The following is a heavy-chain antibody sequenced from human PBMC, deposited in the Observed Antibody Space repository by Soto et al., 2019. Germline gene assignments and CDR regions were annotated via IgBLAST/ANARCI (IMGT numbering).Heavy chain of an antibody. D-gene: IGHD6-6*01. CDR1: GFTFSSYG. J-gene: IGHJ4*02. Sequence: VQLVESGGGVVQPGRSLRLSCAASGFTFSSYGMHWVRQAPGKGLEWVAVISYDGSNKYYADSVKGRFTISRDNSKNTLYLQMNSLRAEDTAVYYCAKDPSSSPYFDYWGQGTLVTVSS. CDR2: ISYDGSNK. V-gene: IGHV3-30*18. CDR3: AKDPSSSPYFDY.